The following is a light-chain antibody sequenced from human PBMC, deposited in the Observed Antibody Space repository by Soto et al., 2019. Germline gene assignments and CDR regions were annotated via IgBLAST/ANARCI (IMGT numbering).Light chain of an antibody. CDR2: SNN. CDR1: IPNIGSNT. J-gene: IGLJ7*01. CDR3: AAWDDSLNGLV. V-gene: IGLV1-44*01. Sequence: QGVLTLPISASGTRGQRFTISCSGSIPNIGSNTVNWYQQLPGTAPKLLIYSNNQRPSGVPDRFSGSKSGTSASLAISGLQSEDEADYYCAAWDDSLNGLVFGGGTQLTVL.